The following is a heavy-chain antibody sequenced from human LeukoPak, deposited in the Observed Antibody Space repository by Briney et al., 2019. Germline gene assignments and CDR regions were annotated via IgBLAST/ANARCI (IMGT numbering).Heavy chain of an antibody. V-gene: IGHV1-18*01. Sequence: ASVTDSFMPSVYTHTQYHVNWLGPAPAQGPAWMEWISTYDGHTNDAEKFQGRVTMATDTSTTTSYMEMRSLKSDDAAVYYCARESSWSSTSCYRHWGQGTLVIVS. J-gene: IGHJ4*02. D-gene: IGHD2-2*01. CDR1: VYTHTQYH. CDR2: ISTYDGHT. CDR3: ARESSWSSTSCYRH.